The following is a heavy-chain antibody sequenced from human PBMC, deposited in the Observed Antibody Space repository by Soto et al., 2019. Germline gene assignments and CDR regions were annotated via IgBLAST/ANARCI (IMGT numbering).Heavy chain of an antibody. J-gene: IGHJ4*02. V-gene: IGHV3-66*01. Sequence: EVRLVESGGGLVQPGGSLRLSCAASGVTVGNNYMSWVRQAPGKGLAWVSVTYRGGDTRYADSVKGRFTMSRDSTKNTVYLQMDSMRAEDTAVYFCARNVTGAALGYWGQGSLVTVSS. CDR3: ARNVTGAALGY. CDR2: TYRGGDT. CDR1: GVTVGNNY. D-gene: IGHD6-25*01.